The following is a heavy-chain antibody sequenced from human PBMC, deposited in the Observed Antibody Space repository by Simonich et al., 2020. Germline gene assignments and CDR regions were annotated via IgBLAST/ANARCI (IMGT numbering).Heavy chain of an antibody. V-gene: IGHV1-18*01. Sequence: QVQLVQSGAEVKKPGASVKVSCKASGYTFTSYGTSWVRQAPGQGLEWMGWISGYNGHTNAAQKIQGRVTMTTDTSTSTAYMELRSLRSDDTAVYYCARASRGTWWYYYFDYWGQGTLVTVSS. CDR1: GYTFTSYG. CDR3: ARASRGTWWYYYFDY. D-gene: IGHD2-15*01. J-gene: IGHJ4*02. CDR2: ISGYNGHT.